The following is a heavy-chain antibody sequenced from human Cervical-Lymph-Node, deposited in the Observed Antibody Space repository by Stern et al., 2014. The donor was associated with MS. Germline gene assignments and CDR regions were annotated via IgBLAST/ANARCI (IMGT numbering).Heavy chain of an antibody. D-gene: IGHD1-26*01. CDR2: IRRKANDYTT. V-gene: IGHV3-72*01. J-gene: IGHJ4*02. CDR1: GFTFSDFY. CDR3: VRPNDQSGAWTFDY. Sequence: EVQLVESGGGVVQPGGSLRLSCAASGFTFSDFYMAWVRLAPGKGLEWVGAIRRKANDYTTEYAASVKGRFSISRDDSKQSLFLQMNSLRTEDTAVYYCVRPNDQSGAWTFDYWGQGALVTVSS.